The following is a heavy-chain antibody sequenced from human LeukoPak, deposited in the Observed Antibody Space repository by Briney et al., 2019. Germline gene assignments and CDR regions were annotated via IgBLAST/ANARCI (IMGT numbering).Heavy chain of an antibody. Sequence: SETLSLTCTVSGGSISSSSYYWGWIRQPPGKGLEWIGSIYYSGSTYYNPSLKSRVTISVDTSKNQFSLKLSSVTAADTAVYYCARGRSGYSYGYFDYWGQGTLVTVSS. CDR3: ARGRSGYSYGYFDY. CDR1: GGSISSSSYY. CDR2: IYYSGST. V-gene: IGHV4-39*07. J-gene: IGHJ4*02. D-gene: IGHD5-18*01.